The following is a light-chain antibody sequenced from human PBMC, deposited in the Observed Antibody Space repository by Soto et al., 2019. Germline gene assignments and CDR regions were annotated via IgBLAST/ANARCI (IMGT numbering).Light chain of an antibody. CDR2: DVN. CDR3: SSYTSSNTVV. V-gene: IGLV2-14*01. CDR1: SSDIGTYNY. J-gene: IGLJ3*02. Sequence: QSALTQPASVSGSPGQSITISCTGTSSDIGTYNYVSWYQQHPGEVPKLMIYDVNSWPSGVSDRFSGSKSGNTASLTISGLQAEDEADYYCSSYTSSNTVVFGGGTKLTVL.